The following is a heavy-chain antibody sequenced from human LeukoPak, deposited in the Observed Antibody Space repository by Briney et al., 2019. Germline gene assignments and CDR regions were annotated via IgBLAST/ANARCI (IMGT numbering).Heavy chain of an antibody. CDR1: GYTFTSYD. J-gene: IGHJ5*02. CDR2: MNPNSGNT. Sequence: ASVKVSCKASGYTFTSYDTNWVRQATGQGLEWMGWMNPNSGNTGYAQKFQGRVTMTRNTSISTAYMELSSLRSEDTAVYYCAREQYCSGGSCYWFDPWGQGTLVTVSS. V-gene: IGHV1-8*01. D-gene: IGHD2-15*01. CDR3: AREQYCSGGSCYWFDP.